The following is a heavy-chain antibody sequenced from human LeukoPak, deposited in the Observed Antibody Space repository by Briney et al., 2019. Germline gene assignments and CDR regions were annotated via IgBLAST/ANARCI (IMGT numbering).Heavy chain of an antibody. V-gene: IGHV3-11*04. Sequence: GGSLRLSCAASGFTFSDYYMSWIRQAPGKGLEWVSYISSSGSTIYYADSVKGRFTISRDNAKNSLYLQMNSLRAEDTAVYYCARDRQPYYYDSSGYFDYWGQGTLVTVSS. D-gene: IGHD3-22*01. CDR3: ARDRQPYYYDSSGYFDY. CDR2: ISSSGSTI. CDR1: GFTFSDYY. J-gene: IGHJ4*02.